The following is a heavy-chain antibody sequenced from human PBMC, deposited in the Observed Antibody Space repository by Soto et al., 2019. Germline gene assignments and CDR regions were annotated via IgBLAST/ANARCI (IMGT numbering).Heavy chain of an antibody. D-gene: IGHD3-9*01. V-gene: IGHV1-18*01. CDR2: ISAYNGNT. CDR3: ARDGRYFDWLLFDFDY. J-gene: IGHJ4*02. Sequence: GASVKVSCKASGYTSTSYGISWVRQAPGQGLEWMGWISAYNGNTNYAQKLQGRVTMTKDTSTSTAYMELRSLRSDDTAVYYCARDGRYFDWLLFDFDYWGQGTLVTVSS. CDR1: GYTSTSYG.